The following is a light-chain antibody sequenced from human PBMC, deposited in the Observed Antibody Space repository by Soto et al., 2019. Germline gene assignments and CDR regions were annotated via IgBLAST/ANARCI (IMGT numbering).Light chain of an antibody. CDR3: SSYTSSSTPRV. CDR1: SSDVGGYNY. CDR2: DVS. Sequence: QSALTQPASVSGSPGQSIPISCTGTSSDVGGYNYVSWYQQHPGKAPKLMIYDVSNRPSGVSNRFSGSKSGNTASLTISGLQAEDEADYYCSSYTSSSTPRVFGGGTQLTVL. J-gene: IGLJ7*01. V-gene: IGLV2-14*01.